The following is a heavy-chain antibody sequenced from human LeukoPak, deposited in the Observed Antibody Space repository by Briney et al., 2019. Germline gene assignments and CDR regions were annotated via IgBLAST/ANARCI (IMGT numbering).Heavy chain of an antibody. CDR2: INHTGST. D-gene: IGHD4-23*01. V-gene: IGHV4-34*01. CDR1: GGSVRGYF. Sequence: SEALSLTCTVSGGSVRGYFWSWIRQPPEKKGLEWLGEINHTGSTHYNPSLKGRVTISIDTSKNQFSLRLTSVTAADTAVNYCARFDYSGPFDFWGQGALVTVSS. J-gene: IGHJ4*02. CDR3: ARFDYSGPFDF.